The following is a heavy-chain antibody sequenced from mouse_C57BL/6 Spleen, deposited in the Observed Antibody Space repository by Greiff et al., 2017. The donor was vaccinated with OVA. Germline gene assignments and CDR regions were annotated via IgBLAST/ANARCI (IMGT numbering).Heavy chain of an antibody. CDR2: IWRGGST. CDR3: ARNYYGSSYWYFDV. V-gene: IGHV2-2*01. D-gene: IGHD1-1*01. J-gene: IGHJ1*03. Sequence: QVQLQQSGPGLVQPSQSLSITCTVSGYSLTSYGVHWVRQSPGKGLEWLGVIWRGGSTDYNAAFISRLSISKDNSKSQVFFKMNSLQADDTAIYYCARNYYGSSYWYFDVWGTGTTVTVSS. CDR1: GYSLTSYG.